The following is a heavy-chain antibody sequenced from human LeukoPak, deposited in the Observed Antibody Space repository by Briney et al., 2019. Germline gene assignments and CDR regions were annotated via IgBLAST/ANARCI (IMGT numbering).Heavy chain of an antibody. D-gene: IGHD6-19*01. Sequence: GGSLRLSCAASGSTVSSNYMSWVRQAPGKGLEWVSYISGSTTDIYYADSVKGRFTISRDNAKRSVYLQMNSLRADDTAVYYCARGASVVAGSDNAFDIWGQGTMVTVSS. V-gene: IGHV3-21*01. J-gene: IGHJ3*02. CDR1: GSTVSSNY. CDR3: ARGASVVAGSDNAFDI. CDR2: ISGSTTDI.